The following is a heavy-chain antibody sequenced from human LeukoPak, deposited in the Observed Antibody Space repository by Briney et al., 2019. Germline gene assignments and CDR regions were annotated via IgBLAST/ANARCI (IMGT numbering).Heavy chain of an antibody. CDR2: VYSGST. V-gene: IGHV4-39*01. CDR1: SHSINGGSSH. J-gene: IGHJ4*02. Sequence: PSETLSLTCTVSSHSINGGSSHSGWIRQPPGKGLEWIGTVYSGSTYYNPSLKSRVTISVDTSKKQFSLKLSSVTVADAAVYYCGGHNYYCFDYWGQGTLVTVSS. CDR3: GGHNYYCFDY. D-gene: IGHD5-24*01.